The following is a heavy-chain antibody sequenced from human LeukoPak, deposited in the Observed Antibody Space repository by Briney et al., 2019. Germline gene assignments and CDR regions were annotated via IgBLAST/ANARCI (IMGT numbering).Heavy chain of an antibody. V-gene: IGHV3-30-3*01. CDR2: ISYDRSNK. CDR1: GFTFSSYA. D-gene: IGHD1-7*01. Sequence: AGGSLRLSCAASGFTFSSYAMHWVRQAPGKGLEWVAVISYDRSNKYYADSVKGRFTISRDNSKNTLYLQMNSLRAEDTAVYYCAKEAWNFVFRDDVFDSGGQGTTVTFS. J-gene: IGHJ3*02. CDR3: AKEAWNFVFRDDVFDS.